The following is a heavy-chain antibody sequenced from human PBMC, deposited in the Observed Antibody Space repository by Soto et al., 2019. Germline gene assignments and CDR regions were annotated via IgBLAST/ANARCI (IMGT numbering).Heavy chain of an antibody. CDR1: GYTFTSYG. CDR2: ISAYNGNT. CDR3: ARDPAKFWSGYFSRY. Sequence: ASVKVSCKASGYTFTSYGISWVRQAPGQGLEWMGWISAYNGNTNYAQKLQGRVTMTTDTSTSTAYMELRSLRSDDTAVYYCARDPAKFWSGYFSRYWGQGTLVTVSS. J-gene: IGHJ4*02. V-gene: IGHV1-18*01. D-gene: IGHD3-3*01.